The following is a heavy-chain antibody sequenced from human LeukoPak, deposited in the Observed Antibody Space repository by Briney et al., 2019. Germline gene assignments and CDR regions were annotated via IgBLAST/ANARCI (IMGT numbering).Heavy chain of an antibody. CDR3: ARDQIPNSRGWYQFDY. D-gene: IGHD6-19*01. CDR1: GYTFTSYG. J-gene: IGHJ4*02. Sequence: ASVKVSCKAFGYTFTSYGINWVRQAPGQGLEWMGWISTYNGNTNYAQNLQGRVTMTTDTSTSTAYMELRSLRSDDTAVYYYARDQIPNSRGWYQFDYWGQGTLVTVSS. CDR2: ISTYNGNT. V-gene: IGHV1-18*01.